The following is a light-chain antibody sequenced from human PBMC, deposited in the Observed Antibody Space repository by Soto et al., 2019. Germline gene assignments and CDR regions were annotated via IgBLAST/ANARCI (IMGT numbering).Light chain of an antibody. J-gene: IGLJ1*01. V-gene: IGLV1-47*01. Sequence: SGMTQAPSVSATPGQKVAMACSGSSSNIGSNYVYLYQQLPGTAPKLLIYRNNQRPSGVPDRFSGSKSGTSASLAISGLRSEDEADYYCAAWDDSLSGYVFGTG. CDR2: RNN. CDR3: AAWDDSLSGYV. CDR1: SSNIGSNY.